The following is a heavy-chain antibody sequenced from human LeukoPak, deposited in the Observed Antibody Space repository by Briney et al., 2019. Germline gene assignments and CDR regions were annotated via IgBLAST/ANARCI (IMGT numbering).Heavy chain of an antibody. D-gene: IGHD3-3*01. V-gene: IGHV3-66*02. CDR1: GFTVSSTY. CDR2: FYGGGTT. CDR3: GRRFAVSSGFDL. J-gene: IGHJ4*02. Sequence: GGSLRLSCAASGFTVSSTYMTWARQPPGKGLEWVSVFYGGGTTYYADSVKGRFTISRDISKNTLYLQMSSLRVEDTAVYYCGRRFAVSSGFDLWGQGTLVTVSS.